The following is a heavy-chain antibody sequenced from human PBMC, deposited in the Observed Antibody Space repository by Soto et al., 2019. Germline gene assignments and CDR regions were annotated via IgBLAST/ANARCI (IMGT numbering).Heavy chain of an antibody. CDR2: INHSGST. J-gene: IGHJ4*02. CDR3: ARGRAAAVFDY. CDR1: GGSFSGYY. Sequence: QVQLQQWGAGLLKPSETLSLTCAVYGGSFSGYYWSWIRQPPGKGLEWIGEINHSGSTNYNPSLKSXXTXSEXTSKNQFSLKLSSVTAADTAVYYCARGRAAAVFDYWGQGTLVTVSS. D-gene: IGHD6-13*01. V-gene: IGHV4-34*01.